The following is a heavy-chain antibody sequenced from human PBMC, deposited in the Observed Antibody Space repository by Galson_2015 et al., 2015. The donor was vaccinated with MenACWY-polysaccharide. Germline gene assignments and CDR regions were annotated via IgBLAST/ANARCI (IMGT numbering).Heavy chain of an antibody. CDR1: GSRFSNSG. V-gene: IGHV3-33*01. D-gene: IGHD2-15*01. J-gene: IGHJ3*02. Sequence: SLRLSCAASGSRFSNSGMHWVRQAPGKGLEWVAVIQYDGSKIVYADSVKGRFTISRDNSKNTLFLEMNSLRAEDTAVYYCAREGSRIVFHAFDIWGRGTMVTVSS. CDR3: AREGSRIVFHAFDI. CDR2: IQYDGSKI.